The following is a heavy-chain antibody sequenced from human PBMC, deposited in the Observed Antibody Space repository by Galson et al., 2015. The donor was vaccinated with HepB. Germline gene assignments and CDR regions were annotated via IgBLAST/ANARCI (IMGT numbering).Heavy chain of an antibody. J-gene: IGHJ4*02. CDR3: ASNMVRGVIKDSNFDY. CDR2: IIPIFGTA. Sequence: SVKVSCKASGGTFSSYAISWVRRAPGQGLEWMGGIIPIFGTANYAQKFQGRVTITADESTSTAYMELSSLRSEDTAVYYCASNMVRGVIKDSNFDYWGQGTLVTVSS. CDR1: GGTFSSYA. V-gene: IGHV1-69*13. D-gene: IGHD3-10*01.